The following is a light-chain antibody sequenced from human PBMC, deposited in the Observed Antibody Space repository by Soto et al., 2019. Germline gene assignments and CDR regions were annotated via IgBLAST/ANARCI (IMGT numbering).Light chain of an antibody. V-gene: IGKV3-11*01. Sequence: EVVLTQSPGTLSLSPGEGATLSCRASHSVSTYLAWYQQKPGQAPRLLIYDASNRATGIPARFSGSGSGTDFTLTISSLQPEDFATYFCQQKYRLPRTFGQGTKVDIK. CDR1: HSVSTY. J-gene: IGKJ1*01. CDR2: DAS. CDR3: QQKYRLPRT.